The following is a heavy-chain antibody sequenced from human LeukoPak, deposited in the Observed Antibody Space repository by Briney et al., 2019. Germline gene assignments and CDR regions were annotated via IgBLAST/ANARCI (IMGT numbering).Heavy chain of an antibody. CDR1: GGSISSSSYY. CDR2: IYYSGST. CDR3: ASILAVAGTFFDY. V-gene: IGHV4-39*07. J-gene: IGHJ4*02. Sequence: SETLSLTCTVSGGSISSSSYYLGWVRQPPGKGLEWIGSIYYSGSTYYNPSLKSRVTISVDTSKNQFSLKLSSVTAADTAVYYCASILAVAGTFFDYWGQGTLVTVSS. D-gene: IGHD6-19*01.